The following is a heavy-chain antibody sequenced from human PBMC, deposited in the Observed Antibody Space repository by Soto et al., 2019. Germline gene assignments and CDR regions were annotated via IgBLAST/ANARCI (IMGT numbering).Heavy chain of an antibody. CDR2: IKSNLDGATT. J-gene: IGHJ4*02. V-gene: IGHV3-15*01. CDR3: TTDSRHLFDY. Sequence: WSLRLSCAASGFTLSNAWMIWVRQAPGKGLEWVGRIKSNLDGATTDYAAPVKGRFTISRDDSKNTLYLQMNSLKTEDTAVYYCTTDSRHLFDYWGQGTMVTVYS. CDR1: GFTLSNAW.